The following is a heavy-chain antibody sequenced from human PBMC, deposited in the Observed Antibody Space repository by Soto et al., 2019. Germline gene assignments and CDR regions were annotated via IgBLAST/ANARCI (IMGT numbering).Heavy chain of an antibody. D-gene: IGHD3-3*01. J-gene: IGHJ4*02. CDR1: GFTFTSSA. CDR3: AAQPSGYYTLGPGY. V-gene: IGHV1-58*02. Sequence: ASVKVSCKASGFTFTSSAMQWVRQARGQRLEWIGWIVVGSGNKNYAQKFQERVTITRDMSTGTAYMELSSLRSEETAVYYCAAQPSGYYTLGPGYWGQGTLVTVSS. CDR2: IVVGSGNK.